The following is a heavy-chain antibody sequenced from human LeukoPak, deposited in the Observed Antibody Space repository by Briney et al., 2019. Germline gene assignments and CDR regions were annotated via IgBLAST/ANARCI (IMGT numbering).Heavy chain of an antibody. D-gene: IGHD3-10*01. V-gene: IGHV1-46*01. J-gene: IGHJ4*02. CDR1: GYTFTNYY. Sequence: ASVKVSCKASGYTFTNYYMHWVRQAPGQGLEWVGIINPSDNSTSYAQKFQGRVTMTWDTSTSTVYMELSSLRFEDTAVYYCAPSAFDYWGQGTLVTVSP. CDR2: INPSDNST. CDR3: APSAFDY.